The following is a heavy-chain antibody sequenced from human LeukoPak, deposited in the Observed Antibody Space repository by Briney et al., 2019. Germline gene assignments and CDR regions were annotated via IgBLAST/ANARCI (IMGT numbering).Heavy chain of an antibody. Sequence: PGGSLRLSCAASGLTVSSNYMSWVRQAPGKGLEWVLVIYSGDSPYYADSVKGRFTTSSDNSKNPLYLQMNSLGAEDTAVYYCARRPELLFDYWGQGTLVTVSS. J-gene: IGHJ4*02. D-gene: IGHD2-15*01. V-gene: IGHV3-53*01. CDR1: GLTVSSNY. CDR3: ARRPELLFDY. CDR2: IYSGDSP.